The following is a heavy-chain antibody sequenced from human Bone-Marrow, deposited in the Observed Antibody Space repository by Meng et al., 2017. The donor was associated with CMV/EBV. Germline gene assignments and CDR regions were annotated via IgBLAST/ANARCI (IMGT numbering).Heavy chain of an antibody. J-gene: IGHJ6*02. CDR1: GYTISDYY. V-gene: IGHV1-2*02. D-gene: IGHD2-2*02. CDR3: AKILSNTDYYGMDV. Sequence: ASVKVSCKASGYTISDYYVHYIRQAPGQGLEWMGWNKGISGGTNFAQKLQGRITMTRDRSINTVYMDLTGLTSDDTAVYYCAKILSNTDYYGMDVWGQGTRVTVSS. CDR2: NKGISGGT.